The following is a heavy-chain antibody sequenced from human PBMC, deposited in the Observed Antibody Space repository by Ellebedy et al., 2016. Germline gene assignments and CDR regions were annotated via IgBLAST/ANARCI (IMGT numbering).Heavy chain of an antibody. V-gene: IGHV3-33*01. D-gene: IGHD6-6*01. Sequence: GGSLRLSCAASGFTLSSYVMHWVRQAPGKGLEWMAVIWYDGSEKYYADSVKGRFTISRDTSKNTLYLQMNSLRVEDTAVYYCARVRGQVVGAFHFWGQGTMVTVSS. CDR1: GFTLSSYV. J-gene: IGHJ3*01. CDR3: ARVRGQVVGAFHF. CDR2: IWYDGSEK.